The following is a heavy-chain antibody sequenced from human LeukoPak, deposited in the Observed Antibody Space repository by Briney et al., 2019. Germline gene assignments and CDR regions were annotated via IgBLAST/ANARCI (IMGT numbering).Heavy chain of an antibody. V-gene: IGHV3-53*01. CDR2: IYSGGDT. CDR3: ARAMRGYSYILEH. Sequence: GGSLRLSCAASGFTVSSNYMSWVRQAPGKGLEWVSVIYSGGDTFYADSVKGRLTISRDNSKNTLYLQMNSLRVEDTAVYYCARAMRGYSYILEHWGQGTLVTVPS. D-gene: IGHD5-18*01. J-gene: IGHJ4*02. CDR1: GFTVSSNY.